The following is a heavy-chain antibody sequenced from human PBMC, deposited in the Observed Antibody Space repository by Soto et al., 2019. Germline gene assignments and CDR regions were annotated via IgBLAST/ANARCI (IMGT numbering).Heavy chain of an antibody. CDR1: GGTFSSYT. J-gene: IGHJ3*02. V-gene: IGHV1-69*02. CDR2: IIPILGIA. D-gene: IGHD3-10*01. Sequence: QVQLVQSGAEVKKPGSSVKVSCKASGGTFSSYTVSWVRQAPGQGLEWMGRIIPILGIANYAQKFQGRVTITADKSTSTAYMELSSLRSEDTAVYYCAMVRGDFAFDIWGQGTMVTVSS. CDR3: AMVRGDFAFDI.